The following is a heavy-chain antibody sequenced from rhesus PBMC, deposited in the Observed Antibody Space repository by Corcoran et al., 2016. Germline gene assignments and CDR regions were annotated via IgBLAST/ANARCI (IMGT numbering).Heavy chain of an antibody. V-gene: IGHV3-58*01. CDR2: IRSKDDMKTT. CDR3: ARNLNCDY. Sequence: EVQLAESGGGLVQPGGSLRLSCAASGFTFSDYYLHWVRQAPGKGLELVTLIRSKDDMKTTEYGLSVKGRVTISRDDSKSITYLQMNNLNPEDTAVYYCARNLNCDYWGQGVLVTVSS. CDR1: GFTFSDYY. J-gene: IGHJ4*01.